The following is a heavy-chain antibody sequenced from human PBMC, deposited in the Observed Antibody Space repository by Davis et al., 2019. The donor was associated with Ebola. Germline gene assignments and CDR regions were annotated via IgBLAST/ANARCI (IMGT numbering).Heavy chain of an antibody. Sequence: AASVKISCKASGYTFTSYAMHWVRQAPGQRLEWMGWINAGNGNTKYSQKTRGRVTMTTDTTSSTAYMELRSLRFDETAVYYCARGRDYYGSGSYNAFDMWGQGAVVTVSS. CDR3: ARGRDYYGSGSYNAFDM. CDR2: INAGNGNT. CDR1: GYTFTSYA. J-gene: IGHJ3*02. V-gene: IGHV1-3*01. D-gene: IGHD3-10*01.